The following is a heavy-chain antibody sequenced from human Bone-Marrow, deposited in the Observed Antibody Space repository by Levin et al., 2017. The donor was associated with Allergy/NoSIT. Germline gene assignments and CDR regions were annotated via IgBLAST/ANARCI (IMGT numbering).Heavy chain of an antibody. Sequence: GGSLRLSCSSSGFRMSSFAMSWVRQAPGKGLEWVSSFSNINKAYYADSVVGRFTISRDSSRNILYMQMNNLRGEDTAMYYCAKDHPSSGWPTFESWGQGTLVTVSS. CDR1: GFRMSSFA. D-gene: IGHD6-19*01. CDR2: FSNINKA. CDR3: AKDHPSSGWPTFES. V-gene: IGHV3-23*05. J-gene: IGHJ4*02.